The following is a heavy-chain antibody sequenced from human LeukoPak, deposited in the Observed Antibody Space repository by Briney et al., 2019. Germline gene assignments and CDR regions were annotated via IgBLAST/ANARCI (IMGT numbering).Heavy chain of an antibody. J-gene: IGHJ4*02. Sequence: GGSLRLSCAASGFTFSDYYMSWIRQAPGKGLEWVSYISSSGDYTNYADSVKGRFTISRDNAKNTLYLQMNSLRAEGTAVYYCARDNRGFSGYRHYWGQGTLVTVSS. CDR3: ARDNRGFSGYRHY. D-gene: IGHD5-12*01. V-gene: IGHV3-11*05. CDR1: GFTFSDYY. CDR2: ISSSGDYT.